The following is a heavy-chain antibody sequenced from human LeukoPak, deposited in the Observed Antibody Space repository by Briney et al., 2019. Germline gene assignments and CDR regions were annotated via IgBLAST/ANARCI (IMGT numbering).Heavy chain of an antibody. D-gene: IGHD5-24*01. J-gene: IGHJ4*02. Sequence: ASVKVSCKASGFTFTTYYMHWVRQAPGQGLEWMGMINPSGGSTGYAQKFQGRVTMTTDPSTSTAYMELSSLRSEDTAVYYCARGGGYNSLVDYWGQGTLVTVSS. V-gene: IGHV1-46*01. CDR2: INPSGGST. CDR3: ARGGGYNSLVDY. CDR1: GFTFTTYY.